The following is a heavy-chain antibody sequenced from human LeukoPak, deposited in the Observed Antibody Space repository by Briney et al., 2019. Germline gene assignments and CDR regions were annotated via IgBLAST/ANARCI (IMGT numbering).Heavy chain of an antibody. CDR2: MGGSGTSI. CDR3: AREEPGDLGQAFHY. J-gene: IGHJ4*02. Sequence: GGSLRLSCETSGFTFRTYAMNWVRQAPGKGLEWVSSMGGSGTSIYYADSVKGRFTISRDNAKNSLYLQMNSLRVDDTAVYYCAREEPGDLGQAFHYWGQGTLVTVTS. D-gene: IGHD7-27*01. V-gene: IGHV3-21*01. CDR1: GFTFRTYA.